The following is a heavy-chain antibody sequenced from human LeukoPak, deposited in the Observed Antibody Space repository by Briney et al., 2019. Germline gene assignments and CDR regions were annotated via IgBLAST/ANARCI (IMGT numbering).Heavy chain of an antibody. CDR1: GGSISSGGYY. Sequence: SQTLSLTCTVSGGSISSGGYYWSWLRQPPGRGLEWIGYIYHSGSTYYNPSLKSRVTITVDRSKNQFSLKLSSVTAADTAVYCCASVGATYWFDPWGQGTLVTVSS. J-gene: IGHJ5*02. CDR2: IYHSGST. CDR3: ASVGATYWFDP. D-gene: IGHD1-26*01. V-gene: IGHV4-30-2*01.